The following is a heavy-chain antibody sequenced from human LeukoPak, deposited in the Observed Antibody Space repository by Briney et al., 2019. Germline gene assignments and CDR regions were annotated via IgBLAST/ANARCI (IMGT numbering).Heavy chain of an antibody. CDR3: AIPPLSGTGSSRPLAEMDV. J-gene: IGHJ6*02. CDR1: DYTFTSYD. D-gene: IGHD3-10*01. Sequence: ASVKVSCKASDYTFTSYDINWVRQATGQGLEWMGWMNPNSGNTVYAQKFQGRVTMTRDTSISTAYMELSSLRSEDTAMYYCAIPPLSGTGSSRPLAEMDVWGQGTTVTVSS. CDR2: MNPNSGNT. V-gene: IGHV1-8*01.